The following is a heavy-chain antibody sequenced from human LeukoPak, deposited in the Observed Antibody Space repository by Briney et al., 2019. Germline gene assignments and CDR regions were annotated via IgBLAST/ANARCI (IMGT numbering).Heavy chain of an antibody. CDR3: AKLRKGSGSYYWFDP. CDR1: GFTFSSYA. D-gene: IGHD1-26*01. V-gene: IGHV3-23*01. Sequence: GGSLRLSCAAPGFTFSSYAMSWVRQAPGKRLEWVSAISGSGGSTYYADSVKGRFTISRDNSKNTLYLQMNSLRAEDTAVYYCAKLRKGSGSYYWFDPWGQGTLVTVSS. J-gene: IGHJ5*02. CDR2: ISGSGGST.